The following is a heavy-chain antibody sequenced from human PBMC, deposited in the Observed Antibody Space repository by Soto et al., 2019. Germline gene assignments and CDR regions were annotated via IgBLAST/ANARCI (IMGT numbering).Heavy chain of an antibody. CDR3: ARDADYDILTGYPGSWFDP. CDR2: IIPILGIA. D-gene: IGHD3-9*01. J-gene: IGHJ5*02. V-gene: IGHV1-69*04. Sequence: SVKLSCKASGCTFSSYTISWVRQAPGQGLEWMGRIIPILGIANYAQKFQGRVTITADKSTSTAYMELSSLRSEDTAVYYCARDADYDILTGYPGSWFDPWGQGTLVTVSS. CDR1: GCTFSSYT.